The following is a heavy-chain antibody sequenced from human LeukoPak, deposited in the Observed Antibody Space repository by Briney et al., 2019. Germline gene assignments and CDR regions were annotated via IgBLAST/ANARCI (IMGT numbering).Heavy chain of an antibody. Sequence: ASVKVSCKASGYTFTGYYMHWVRQAPGQGLEWMGRINPNSGGTNYAQKFQGRVTMTRDTSISTAYMELSRLRSDDTVVYYCARPESYYGSVHAFDIWGQGAMVTVSS. CDR3: ARPESYYGSVHAFDI. D-gene: IGHD3-10*01. CDR1: GYTFTGYY. V-gene: IGHV1-2*05. J-gene: IGHJ3*02. CDR2: INPNSGGT.